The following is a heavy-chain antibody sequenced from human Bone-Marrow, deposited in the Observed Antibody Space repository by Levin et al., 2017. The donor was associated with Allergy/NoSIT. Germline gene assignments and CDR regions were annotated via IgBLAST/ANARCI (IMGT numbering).Heavy chain of an antibody. CDR2: VKSDGSIR. V-gene: IGHV3-74*01. Sequence: AASVKVSCAASGLTFSSSWMQWVRQAPGKGLEWVSHVKSDGSIRNYADSVKGRFTISRDNAKNTLYLQMSSLRAEDTAVYFCVKSTYRSIWFDLWGQGTLVTVSS. D-gene: IGHD2-2*01. J-gene: IGHJ5*02. CDR1: GLTFSSSW. CDR3: VKSTYRSIWFDL.